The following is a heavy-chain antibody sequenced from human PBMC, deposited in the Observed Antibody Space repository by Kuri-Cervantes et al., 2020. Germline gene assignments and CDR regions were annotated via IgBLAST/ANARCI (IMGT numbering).Heavy chain of an antibody. J-gene: IGHJ4*02. CDR3: ARTRYYGSGSYTQRDY. Sequence: SETLSLTCAVSGGSISSSNWWSWVRQPPGKGLEWIGEIYHSGSTNYNPSLKSRVTISVDTSKNQFSLKLSSVTAADTAVYYCARTRYYGSGSYTQRDYWGQGTLVTVSS. CDR1: GGSISSSNW. V-gene: IGHV4-4*02. D-gene: IGHD3-10*01. CDR2: IYHSGST.